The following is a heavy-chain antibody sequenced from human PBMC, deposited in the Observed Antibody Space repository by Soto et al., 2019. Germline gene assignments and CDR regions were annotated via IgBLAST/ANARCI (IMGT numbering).Heavy chain of an antibody. V-gene: IGHV3-23*01. D-gene: IGHD5-12*01. J-gene: IGHJ4*02. CDR3: AKWRRFAFDS. Sequence: PGGSLRLSCAASGFIFSTYLMTWVRQAPGEGLEWVSAISSGGEFTYYADSVKGRSTISRDNSKSTLYLQINSLRADDTAVYYCAKWRRFAFDSWAQGTLVTVLL. CDR2: ISSGGEFT. CDR1: GFIFSTYL.